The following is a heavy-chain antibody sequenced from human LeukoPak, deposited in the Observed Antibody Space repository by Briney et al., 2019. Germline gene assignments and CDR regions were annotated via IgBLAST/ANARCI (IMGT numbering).Heavy chain of an antibody. CDR1: GGTFSSYA. V-gene: IGHV1-69*13. CDR2: IIPIFGTA. Sequence: SVKVSCQASGGTFSSYAISWVRQAPGQGREWMGGIIPIFGTANYAQKFQGRVTITADASTSTAYMELSSLRSEDTAVYYCVLEGKYYDILTGTDAFDIWGQGTMVTVSS. J-gene: IGHJ3*02. CDR3: VLEGKYYDILTGTDAFDI. D-gene: IGHD3-9*01.